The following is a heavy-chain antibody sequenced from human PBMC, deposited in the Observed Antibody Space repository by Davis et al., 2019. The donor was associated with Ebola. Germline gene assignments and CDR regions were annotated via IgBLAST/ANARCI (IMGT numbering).Heavy chain of an antibody. J-gene: IGHJ4*02. V-gene: IGHV3-23*01. CDR1: GFTFSGSA. CDR2: ITGSDGST. CDR3: TTAPNVLLWFRELF. Sequence: GGSLRLSCAASGFTFSGSAMHWVRQAPGKGLEWVSGITGSDGSTYCADSVKGRFTISRDNSKNTLYLQMNSLKTEDTAVYYCTTAPNVLLWFRELFWGQGTLVTVSS. D-gene: IGHD3-10*01.